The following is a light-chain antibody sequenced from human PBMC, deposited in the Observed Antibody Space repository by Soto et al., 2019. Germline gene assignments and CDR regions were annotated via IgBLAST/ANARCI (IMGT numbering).Light chain of an antibody. Sequence: IKMTKSRSTLSASVGDRVTITCRASQSINKWGAWFQQKSGRAPKLLIYDAATLQSGVPSRFSGTGSGTDFSLTISSLQPEDFATYYCQQYNIGYTFGQGTRLDIK. CDR3: QQYNIGYT. J-gene: IGKJ2*01. V-gene: IGKV1-5*01. CDR2: DAA. CDR1: QSINKW.